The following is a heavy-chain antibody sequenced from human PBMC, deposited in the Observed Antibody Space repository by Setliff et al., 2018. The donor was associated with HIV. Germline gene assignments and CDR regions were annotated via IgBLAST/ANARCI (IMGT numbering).Heavy chain of an antibody. D-gene: IGHD1-7*01. J-gene: IGHJ5*02. CDR1: GGIFMHHA. Sequence: VKVSCKTAGGIFMHHAVSWVRQAPGQGLEWMGGIIPFFGTALYAPKFQGRVTITANESTSTAYMELSSLRSEDTGVYYCARGGTLTLINYFDTWGLGTLVTVSS. CDR2: IIPFFGTA. CDR3: ARGGTLTLINYFDT. V-gene: IGHV1-69*01.